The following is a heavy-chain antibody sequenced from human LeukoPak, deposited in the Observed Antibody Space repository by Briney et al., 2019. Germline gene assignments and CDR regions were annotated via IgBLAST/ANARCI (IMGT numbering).Heavy chain of an antibody. CDR2: ISAYNGNT. CDR3: ARDFPRDYDIWTGYYMAGWFDP. J-gene: IGHJ5*02. CDR1: GYTFTSYG. V-gene: IGHV1-18*01. Sequence: ASVKVSCKASGYTFTSYGISWVRQAPGQGLEWMGWISAYNGNTNYAQKLQGRVTMTTDTSTSTAYMELRSLRSDDTAVYYCARDFPRDYDIWTGYYMAGWFDPWGQGTLVTVSS. D-gene: IGHD3-9*01.